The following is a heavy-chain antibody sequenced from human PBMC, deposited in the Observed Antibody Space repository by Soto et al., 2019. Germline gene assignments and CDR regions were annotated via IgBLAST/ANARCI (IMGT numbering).Heavy chain of an antibody. CDR2: INHSGST. V-gene: IGHV4-34*01. D-gene: IGHD2-2*01. J-gene: IGHJ6*02. Sequence: SGTLSLTCAVYGGSFLGYYWTWICQPPGKGLEWIGEINHSGSTNYNPSLKSRVTISVDTSKNQFSLKLSSVTAADTAVYYCARGDCSSTSCYYYYGMDVWGQGTTVT. CDR1: GGSFLGYY. CDR3: ARGDCSSTSCYYYYGMDV.